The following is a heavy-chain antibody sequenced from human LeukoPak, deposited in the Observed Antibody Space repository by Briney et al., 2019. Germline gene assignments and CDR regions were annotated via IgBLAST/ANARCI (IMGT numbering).Heavy chain of an antibody. D-gene: IGHD3-16*01. Sequence: GGSLRLSCAASGFSISGYWMHWVRQAAGEGLVWVSRMNSGGTTINYAGSVKGRFTISGDNVDNTLHLQMNSLRVEDTAVYYCIREVQVRASASLGLWGQGTLVTVSS. J-gene: IGHJ4*01. CDR1: GFSISGYW. CDR2: MNSGGTTI. CDR3: IREVQVRASASLGL. V-gene: IGHV3-74*01.